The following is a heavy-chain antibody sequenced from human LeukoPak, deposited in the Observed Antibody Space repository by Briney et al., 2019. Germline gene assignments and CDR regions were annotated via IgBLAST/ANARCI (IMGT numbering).Heavy chain of an antibody. V-gene: IGHV1-2*02. Sequence: ASVKVSCKASGYTFTGYYMHWVRQAPGQGLEWMGWINPNSGGTDYAQKFQGRVTMTRDTSISAAYMELSRLRSDDTAVYYCARGGHSSSARLDYWGQGTLVTVSS. CDR1: GYTFTGYY. J-gene: IGHJ4*02. CDR3: ARGGHSSSARLDY. D-gene: IGHD6-13*01. CDR2: INPNSGGT.